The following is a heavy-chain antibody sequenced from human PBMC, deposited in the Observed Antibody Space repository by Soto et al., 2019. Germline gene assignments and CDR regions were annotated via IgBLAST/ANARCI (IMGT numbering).Heavy chain of an antibody. J-gene: IGHJ6*03. Sequence: QVQLQESGPGLVKPSETLSLTCTVSGGSISSYYWSWIRQPPGKGLEWIGYIYYSGSTNFNPSLKSRVTISVDTSKNQFSLKLRSVTAADTAVYYCARADNRVYYYYYMDVWGKGTTVTVSS. CDR2: IYYSGST. V-gene: IGHV4-59*01. CDR3: ARADNRVYYYYYMDV. CDR1: GGSISSYY. D-gene: IGHD1-20*01.